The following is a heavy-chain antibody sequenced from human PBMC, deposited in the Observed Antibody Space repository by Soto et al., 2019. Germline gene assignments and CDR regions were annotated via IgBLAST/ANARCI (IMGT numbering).Heavy chain of an antibody. Sequence: EVHLLESGGGLVQPGGSLRLPCATSGFTFNSYAMTWVRQAPGKGLEWISVISGGGGSRYYADSVKGRFTISRDNSKNTMYLQMNSLRAEDTAVYYCAKTDYYDSSGFNDFWGQGTLVTVSS. CDR2: ISGGGGSR. CDR3: AKTDYYDSSGFNDF. V-gene: IGHV3-23*01. D-gene: IGHD3-22*01. J-gene: IGHJ4*02. CDR1: GFTFNSYA.